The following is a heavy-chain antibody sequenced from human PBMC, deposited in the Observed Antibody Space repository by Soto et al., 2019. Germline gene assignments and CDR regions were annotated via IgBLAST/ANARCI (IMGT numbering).Heavy chain of an antibody. Sequence: ASVKVSCKASGYTFTSNGISWVRQAPGQGLEWMGWISAYNGNTNYAQKLQGRGTMTTDTSTSTAYMELRSLRSDDTAVYYCARALRVVPAAMSDYYYYGMDVWGQGTTVTVSS. CDR2: ISAYNGNT. D-gene: IGHD2-2*01. J-gene: IGHJ6*02. V-gene: IGHV1-18*01. CDR3: ARALRVVPAAMSDYYYYGMDV. CDR1: GYTFTSNG.